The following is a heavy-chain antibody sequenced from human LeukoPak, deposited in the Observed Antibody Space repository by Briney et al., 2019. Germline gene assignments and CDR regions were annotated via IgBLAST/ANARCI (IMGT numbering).Heavy chain of an antibody. Sequence: PSETLSLTCTVSGDSFRPYYWNWIRQPPGKGPEWIGYVISIGTTIDNPSFKSRVTTSLDTSKDQFSLKLSSATAADTAVYYCARGGADGDGVGRLIANWGQGTLVTVSS. CDR1: GDSFRPYY. CDR3: ARGGADGDGVGRLIAN. J-gene: IGHJ1*01. V-gene: IGHV4-59*01. D-gene: IGHD4-17*01. CDR2: VISIGTT.